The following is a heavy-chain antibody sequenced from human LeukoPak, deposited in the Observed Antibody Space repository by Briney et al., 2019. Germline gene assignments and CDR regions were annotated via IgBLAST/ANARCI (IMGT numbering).Heavy chain of an antibody. D-gene: IGHD2-21*02. CDR3: ARGPRFGVVTAYAFDI. Sequence: ASVKVSCKASGYTFTGYYMHWARQAPGQGLEWMGWINPNSGGTNYAQKFQGRVTMTRDTSISTAYMELSRLRSDDTAVYYCARGPRFGVVTAYAFDIWGQGTMVTVSS. J-gene: IGHJ3*02. CDR1: GYTFTGYY. V-gene: IGHV1-2*02. CDR2: INPNSGGT.